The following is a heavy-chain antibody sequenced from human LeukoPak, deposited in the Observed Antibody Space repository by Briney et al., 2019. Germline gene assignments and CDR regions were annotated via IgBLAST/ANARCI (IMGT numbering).Heavy chain of an antibody. D-gene: IGHD6-6*01. CDR3: ARGTGSGSYLLDY. J-gene: IGHJ4*02. CDR1: GFSVSSDY. V-gene: IGHV3-43*02. CDR2: ISGPGSVT. Sequence: GGSLRLSCVASGFSVSSDYMTWVRQPPGKGLQWVSLISGPGSVTHQADSVKGRFTISRDNSKNSLYLQMSSLRTEDTALYYCARGTGSGSYLLDYWGQGTLVTVSS.